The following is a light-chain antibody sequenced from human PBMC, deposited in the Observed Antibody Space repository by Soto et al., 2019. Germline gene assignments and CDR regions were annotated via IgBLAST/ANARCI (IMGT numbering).Light chain of an antibody. CDR2: AAS. V-gene: IGKV1-39*01. CDR3: QQSYTTPIT. Sequence: DIQRTQSPSSLSASVGDRFIITCRSSQTISSHLNWYQQKPGKSPNLLVYAASSLQSGVLSRFTGSGSGTDFTLTISSLQPEDFATYFCQQSYTTPITFGQGTRLEI. CDR1: QTISSH. J-gene: IGKJ5*01.